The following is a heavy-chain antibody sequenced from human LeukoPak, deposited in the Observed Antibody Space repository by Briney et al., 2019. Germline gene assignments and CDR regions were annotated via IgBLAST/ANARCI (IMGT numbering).Heavy chain of an antibody. V-gene: IGHV1-18*01. Sequence: ASVKVSCKASGYTFTSYGISWVRQAPGQGLEWMGWISAYNGNTNYAQKLQGRVTMTTDTSTSTAYMELRSLRSDDTAVYYCARGYCSSTSCWGFDYWGQGTLVTVSS. CDR1: GYTFTSYG. CDR3: ARGYCSSTSCWGFDY. D-gene: IGHD2-2*01. J-gene: IGHJ4*02. CDR2: ISAYNGNT.